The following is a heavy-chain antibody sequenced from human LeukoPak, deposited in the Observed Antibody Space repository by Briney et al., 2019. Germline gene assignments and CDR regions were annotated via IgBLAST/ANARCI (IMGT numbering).Heavy chain of an antibody. V-gene: IGHV1-69*04. D-gene: IGHD4-23*01. CDR3: ARVHDYGGNWGAY. CDR1: GGTFSSYP. CDR2: IIPIHDMT. J-gene: IGHJ4*02. Sequence: GASVKVSCKASGGTFSSYPISWVRQAPGQGLEWMGRIIPIHDMTNYAQKFQGRLTITAAKPTSTVYMELSSLRSEDTAVYYCARVHDYGGNWGAYWGPGTLVTVSS.